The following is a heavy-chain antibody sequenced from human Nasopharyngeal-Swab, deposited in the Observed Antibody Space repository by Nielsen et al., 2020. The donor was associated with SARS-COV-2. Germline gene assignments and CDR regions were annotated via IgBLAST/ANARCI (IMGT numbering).Heavy chain of an antibody. CDR2: ISSSGSTR. J-gene: IGHJ4*02. CDR1: GFTFSSYE. V-gene: IGHV3-48*03. D-gene: IGHD3-22*01. Sequence: GESLKISCAASGFTFSSYEMNWVRQAPGKGLEWVSYISSSGSTRYYADSVKGRFTISRDNAKNSLYLQMNSLRAEDTAVYYCARGVGYDSSGYIPWYWGQGTLVTVSS. CDR3: ARGVGYDSSGYIPWY.